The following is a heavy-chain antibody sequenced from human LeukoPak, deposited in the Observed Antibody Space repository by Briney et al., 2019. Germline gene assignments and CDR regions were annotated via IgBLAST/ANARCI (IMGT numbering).Heavy chain of an antibody. J-gene: IGHJ4*02. D-gene: IGHD6-13*01. Sequence: SETLSLTCTVSGASISSYYWSWIRQPPGKGLEWIGYIPYSGSPNYNPSLKSRVTISADTSKNQFSLNLSSVTAADTAVYYCARVGHIVAAGTYDWWGQGTLVTVSS. V-gene: IGHV4-59*08. CDR3: ARVGHIVAAGTYDW. CDR2: IPYSGSP. CDR1: GASISSYY.